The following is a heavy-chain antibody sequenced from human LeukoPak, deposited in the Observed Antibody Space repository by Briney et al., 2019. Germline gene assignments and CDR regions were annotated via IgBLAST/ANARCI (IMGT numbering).Heavy chain of an antibody. Sequence: ASVKVSCKASGGTFSRYAISWVRQAPGQGLEWMGWISAYNGNTNYAQKLQGRVTMTTDTSTSTAYMELRSLRSDDTAVYYCASGYCTNGVCYLGEYWGQGTLVTVSS. J-gene: IGHJ4*02. CDR1: GGTFSRYA. CDR2: ISAYNGNT. V-gene: IGHV1-18*01. CDR3: ASGYCTNGVCYLGEY. D-gene: IGHD2-8*01.